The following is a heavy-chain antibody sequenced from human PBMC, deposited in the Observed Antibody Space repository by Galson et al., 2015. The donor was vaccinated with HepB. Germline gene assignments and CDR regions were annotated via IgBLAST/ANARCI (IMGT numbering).Heavy chain of an antibody. Sequence: SLRLSCAASGFTFSNYSMSWIRQAPGKGLEWVSYISSSGSTIYYADSVKGRFTISRDNAKNSLYLQMNSLRAEDTAVYYCAGAVYLGVAIYSYMDFWGKGTAVTVSS. CDR3: AGAVYLGVAIYSYMDF. J-gene: IGHJ6*03. D-gene: IGHD2-15*01. V-gene: IGHV3-11*01. CDR2: ISSSGSTI. CDR1: GFTFSNYS.